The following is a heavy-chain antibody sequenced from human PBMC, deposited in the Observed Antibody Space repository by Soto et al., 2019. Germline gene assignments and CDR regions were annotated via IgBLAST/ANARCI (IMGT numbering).Heavy chain of an antibody. V-gene: IGHV4-39*01. CDR3: ARRYRSIAAYYFDY. CDR1: GGSISSSSYY. D-gene: IGHD6-6*01. J-gene: IGHJ4*02. Sequence: PSETLSLTCTVSGGSISSSSYYWGWIRQPPGKGLEWIGSIYYSGSTYYNPSLKSRVTISVDTSKNQFSLKLSSVTAADTAVYYCARRYRSIAAYYFDYWGQGTLVTVSS. CDR2: IYYSGST.